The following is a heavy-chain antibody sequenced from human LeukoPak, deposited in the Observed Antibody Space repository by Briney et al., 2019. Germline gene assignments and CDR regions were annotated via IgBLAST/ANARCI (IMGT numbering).Heavy chain of an antibody. CDR3: AREGSPTVTTDLDY. CDR2: ISGSGGST. J-gene: IGHJ4*02. Sequence: GGSLRLSCAASGFTFSSYAMSWVRQAPGKGLEWVSAISGSGGSTYYADSVKGRFTISRDNSKNTLYLQMNSLRAEDTAVYYCAREGSPTVTTDLDYWGQGTLVTVSS. D-gene: IGHD4-17*01. CDR1: GFTFSSYA. V-gene: IGHV3-23*01.